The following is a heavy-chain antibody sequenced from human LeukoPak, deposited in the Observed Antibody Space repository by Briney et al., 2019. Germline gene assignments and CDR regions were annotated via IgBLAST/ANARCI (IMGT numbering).Heavy chain of an antibody. V-gene: IGHV3-9*01. CDR1: GFTFDDYA. CDR3: VKDIKGGSTWYAFDY. D-gene: IGHD6-13*01. Sequence: GGSLRLSCAASGFTFDDYAMHWVRQAPGKGLEWVSGISWNRGSIGYADSVKGRFIISRDNAKNSLYLQMNSLRAEDTALYYCVKDIKGGSTWYAFDYWGQGTLVTVSS. CDR2: ISWNRGSI. J-gene: IGHJ4*02.